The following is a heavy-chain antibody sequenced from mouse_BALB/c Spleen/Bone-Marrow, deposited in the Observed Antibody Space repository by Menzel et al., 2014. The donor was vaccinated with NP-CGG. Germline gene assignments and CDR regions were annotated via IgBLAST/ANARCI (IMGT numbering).Heavy chain of an antibody. Sequence: EVQLVESGGGLVQPGGSRKLSCAASGFTFSSFGMHWVRQAPEKGLEWVAYICSGSSTIYYAGTVMCRFTISRDNPKNTLCLQMTSLRSGDTAMYYCARSGSSSGYFDYWGQGATLTVSS. J-gene: IGHJ2*01. V-gene: IGHV5-17*02. CDR2: ICSGSSTI. D-gene: IGHD1-1*01. CDR1: GFTFSSFG. CDR3: ARSGSSSGYFDY.